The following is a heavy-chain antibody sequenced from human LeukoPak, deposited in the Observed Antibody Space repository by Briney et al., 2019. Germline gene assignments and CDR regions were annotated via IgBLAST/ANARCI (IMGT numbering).Heavy chain of an antibody. V-gene: IGHV3-23*01. D-gene: IGHD2-15*01. CDR3: AKDRVVVVAATSLLEN. Sequence: GGSLRLSCAASGFTFSSYGMSWVRQAPGKGLEWVSAISGSGGSTYYADSVKGRFSISRDNSKNTLYLQMNSLRAEDTAVYYCAKDRVVVVAATSLLENWGQGSLITASS. CDR1: GFTFSSYG. J-gene: IGHJ4*02. CDR2: ISGSGGST.